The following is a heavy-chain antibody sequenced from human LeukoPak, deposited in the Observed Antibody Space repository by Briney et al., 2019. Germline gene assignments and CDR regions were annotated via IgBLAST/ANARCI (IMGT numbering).Heavy chain of an antibody. Sequence: SETLSLTCAVYGGSFSGYYWSWIRQPPGKGLEWIGEINHSGSTNYNPSLKSRVTISVDTSKNQFSLKLSSVTAADTAVYYCARGPSTVTSFLRRNNWFDPWGQGTLVTVSS. CDR2: INHSGST. J-gene: IGHJ5*02. V-gene: IGHV4-34*01. CDR1: GGSFSGYY. CDR3: ARGPSTVTSFLRRNNWFDP. D-gene: IGHD4-17*01.